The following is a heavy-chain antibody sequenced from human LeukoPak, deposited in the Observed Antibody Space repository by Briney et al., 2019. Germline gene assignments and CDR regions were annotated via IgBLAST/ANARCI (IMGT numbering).Heavy chain of an antibody. CDR1: GFTFSSYW. Sequence: PGGSLRLSCAASGFTFSSYWMSWVRQAPGKGLEWVANIKQDGSEKYYVDSVKGRFTISRDNAKGSLYLQMNILRAEDTAVYYCARVSSKATVRGLITKKNYYYYYMDVWGKGTTVTISS. D-gene: IGHD3-10*01. J-gene: IGHJ6*03. CDR3: ARVSSKATVRGLITKKNYYYYYMDV. V-gene: IGHV3-7*01. CDR2: IKQDGSEK.